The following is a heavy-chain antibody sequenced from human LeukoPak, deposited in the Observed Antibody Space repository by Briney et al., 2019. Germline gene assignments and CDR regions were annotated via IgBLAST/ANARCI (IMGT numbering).Heavy chain of an antibody. CDR3: ARYSSSWYFPHFDY. CDR1: GVSISSYY. D-gene: IGHD6-13*01. J-gene: IGHJ4*02. Sequence: PSETLSLTCTVSGVSISSYYWSWIRQPPGKGLEWIGYIYYSGCTNYNPSLKSRVTISVDTSKNQFSLKLSSVTAADTAVYYCARYSSSWYFPHFDYWGQGTLVTVSS. V-gene: IGHV4-59*01. CDR2: IYYSGCT.